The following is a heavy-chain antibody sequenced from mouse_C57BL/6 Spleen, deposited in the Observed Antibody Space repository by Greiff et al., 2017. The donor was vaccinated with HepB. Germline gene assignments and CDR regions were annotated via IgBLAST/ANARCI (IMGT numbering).Heavy chain of an antibody. CDR3: ARGGSGYVGEFDY. D-gene: IGHD3-2*02. J-gene: IGHJ2*01. V-gene: IGHV1-61*01. CDR2: IYPSDSET. Sequence: VQLQQPGAELVRPGSSVKLSCKASGYTFTSYWMDWVKQRPGQGLEWIGNIYPSDSETHYNQKFKDKATLTVDKSSSTAYMQLSSLTSEDSAVYYCARGGSGYVGEFDYWGQGTTLTVSS. CDR1: GYTFTSYW.